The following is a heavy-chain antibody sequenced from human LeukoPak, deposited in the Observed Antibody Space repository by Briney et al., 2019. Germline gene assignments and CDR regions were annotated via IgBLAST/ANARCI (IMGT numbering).Heavy chain of an antibody. CDR2: IIPIFGTA. V-gene: IGHV1-69*06. CDR1: GGTFSSYA. CDR3: ARARGVLGYYYYMDV. J-gene: IGHJ6*03. D-gene: IGHD2-8*02. Sequence: ASVKVSCKASGGTFSSYAISWVRQAPGQGLEWMGGIIPIFGTANYAQKFQGRVTITADKSTSTAYMELSSLRSEDTAVYYCARARGVLGYYYYMDVWGKGTTVTVSS.